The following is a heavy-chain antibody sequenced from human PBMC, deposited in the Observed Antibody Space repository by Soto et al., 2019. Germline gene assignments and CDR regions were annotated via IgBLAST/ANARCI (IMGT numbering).Heavy chain of an antibody. Sequence: QLQLQESGPGLVKPSETLSLTCTVSGGSISSSSYYWGWIRQPPGKGLEWIGTIYYSGSTYYNPSLKSRVTIYVDTSKNQFSLKLSSVTAAHTAVYYCARRGSGSYHDYWGQGTLVTVSS. CDR2: IYYSGST. CDR1: GGSISSSSYY. D-gene: IGHD3-10*01. CDR3: ARRGSGSYHDY. V-gene: IGHV4-39*01. J-gene: IGHJ4*02.